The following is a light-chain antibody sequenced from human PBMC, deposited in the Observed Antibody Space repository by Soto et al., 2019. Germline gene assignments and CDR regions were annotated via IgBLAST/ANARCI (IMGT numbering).Light chain of an antibody. CDR1: SSDVGVYNY. CDR3: SSYTSSTTPYV. CDR2: ELS. Sequence: QSALTQPASVSGSPGQSITISCTGTSSDVGVYNYVSWYQQHPGKAHKLMIYELSNRPSGVSNRFSGSKSGNTASLTISGLQAEDEADYYCSSYTSSTTPYVFGTGTKVPVX. V-gene: IGLV2-14*01. J-gene: IGLJ1*01.